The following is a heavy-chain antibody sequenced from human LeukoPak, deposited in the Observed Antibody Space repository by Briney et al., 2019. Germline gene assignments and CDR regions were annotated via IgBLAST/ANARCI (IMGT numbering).Heavy chain of an antibody. J-gene: IGHJ5*02. V-gene: IGHV4-38-2*02. CDR1: PYSISCAYY. CDR2: IYHSGNT. CDR3: AKVGREWLLYSGWFDP. Sequence: PSETLSLTCTVSPYSISCAYYWGWIRQPPGQGLVWIGSIYHSGNTYYTPSLKSRVTISVDTSKNQFSLNLSSVTAADTAVYYCAKVGREWLLYSGWFDPWGQGTLVTVSS. D-gene: IGHD3-3*01.